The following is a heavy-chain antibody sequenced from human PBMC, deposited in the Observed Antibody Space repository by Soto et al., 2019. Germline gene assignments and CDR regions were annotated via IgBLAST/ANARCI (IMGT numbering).Heavy chain of an antibody. CDR1: GGSITSYY. CDR3: ARGGGLPRCFAQDGWFDP. V-gene: IGHV4-59*01. CDR2: IYYSGST. Sequence: SETLSLTCTVSGGSITSYYWSWIRQPPGKGLEWIGYIYYSGSTTYNPSPKNRGTISVPTTKTKFSLKLSSVTAADTAAYYCARGGGLPRCFAQDGWFDPWGQGTLVTVSS. J-gene: IGHJ5*02. D-gene: IGHD2-2*01.